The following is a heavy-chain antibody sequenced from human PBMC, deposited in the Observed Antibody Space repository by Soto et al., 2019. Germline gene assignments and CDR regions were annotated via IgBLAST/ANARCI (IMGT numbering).Heavy chain of an antibody. CDR2: ISGSGGST. CDR1: GFTFSSYA. J-gene: IGHJ4*02. D-gene: IGHD3-9*01. Sequence: GGSLRLSCVASGFTFSSYAMSWVRQAPGKGLEWVSAISGSGGSTYYADSVKGRFTISRDNSKNTLYLQMNSLRAEDTAVYYCAKDRYFDPNTVISRAFDYWGQGTLVTVSS. V-gene: IGHV3-23*01. CDR3: AKDRYFDPNTVISRAFDY.